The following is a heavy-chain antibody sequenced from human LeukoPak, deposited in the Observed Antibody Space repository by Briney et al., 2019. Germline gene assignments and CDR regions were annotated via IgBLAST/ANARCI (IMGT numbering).Heavy chain of an antibody. CDR1: GGSISSGGYY. CDR2: IYHSGST. V-gene: IGHV4-30-2*01. CDR3: ARVGSSSFFDY. J-gene: IGHJ4*02. D-gene: IGHD6-6*01. Sequence: SQTLSLTCTVSGGSISSGGYYWSWIRQPPGKGLEWIGYIYHSGSTYYNPSLKSRVTISVDRSKNQFSLKLSSWTAAAPPVYSCARVGSSSFFDYSGQGTLVTDSS.